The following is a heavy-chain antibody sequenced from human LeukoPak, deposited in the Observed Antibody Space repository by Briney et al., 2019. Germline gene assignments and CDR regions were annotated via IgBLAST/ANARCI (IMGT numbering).Heavy chain of an antibody. CDR2: IYYSGGT. J-gene: IGHJ3*02. CDR3: AREIAKAFDI. V-gene: IGHV4-59*01. D-gene: IGHD6-13*01. CDR1: GGSISSYY. Sequence: PSETLSLTCTVSGGSISSYYWSWIRQPPGKGLEWIGYIYYSGGTNYNPSLKSRVTISVDTSKNQFSLKLSSVTAADTAVYYCAREIAKAFDIWGQGTMVTVSS.